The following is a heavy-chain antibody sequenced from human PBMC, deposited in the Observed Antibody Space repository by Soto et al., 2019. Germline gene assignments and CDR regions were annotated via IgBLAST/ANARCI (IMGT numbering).Heavy chain of an antibody. CDR1: GFTFSNYN. D-gene: IGHD3-10*01. J-gene: IGHJ5*01. CDR3: ARDMLRFGELLSVDS. Sequence: VQLVESGGGLVKPGGSLRLSCAASGFTFSNYNINWVLQAPGKGLEWVSSISGSSSYIYYADSVKGRFTITRDNAKNSLYLQMNSLRAEYTAVYYCARDMLRFGELLSVDSWGHGTLVTVSS. V-gene: IGHV3-21*01. CDR2: ISGSSSYI.